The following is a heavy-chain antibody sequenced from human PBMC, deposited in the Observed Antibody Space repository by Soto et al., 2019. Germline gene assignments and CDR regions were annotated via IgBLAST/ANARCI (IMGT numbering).Heavy chain of an antibody. CDR1: GYTFSNYG. J-gene: IGHJ6*03. D-gene: IGHD3-22*01. CDR3: ARGGGLIVITPYYFYYMDV. CDR2: ISGFNGNT. V-gene: IGHV1-18*01. Sequence: ASVKVSCKASGYTFSNYGIIWVRQAPGQGLEWMGWISGFNGNTNYAQKFQGRVTMSTDTSTSTAYMELRSLRSDDTAVYYCARGGGLIVITPYYFYYMDVWGTGTTVTVSS.